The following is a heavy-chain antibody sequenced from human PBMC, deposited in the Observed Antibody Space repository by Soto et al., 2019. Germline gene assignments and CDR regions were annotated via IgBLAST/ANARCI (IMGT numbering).Heavy chain of an antibody. CDR1: GYTFTSYD. J-gene: IGHJ6*03. Sequence: QVQLVQSGAEVKKPGASVKVSCKASGYTFTSYDINWMRQATGQGLEWMGWMNPNSGNTGYAQKFQGRVTMTRNTSISTAYMELSSLRSEDTAVYYCARAYYGSGSYYYYYYYYMDVWGKGTTVTVSS. CDR3: ARAYYGSGSYYYYYYYYMDV. V-gene: IGHV1-8*01. CDR2: MNPNSGNT. D-gene: IGHD3-10*01.